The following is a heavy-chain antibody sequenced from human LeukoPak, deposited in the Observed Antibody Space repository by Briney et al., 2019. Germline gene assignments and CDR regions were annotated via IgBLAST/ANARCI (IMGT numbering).Heavy chain of an antibody. J-gene: IGHJ4*02. CDR3: AKDHQCYDRSGYCPIVY. Sequence: GGSLRLSCAASGFTFSTYDMNWVRQAPGKGLEWVSSVSGATGNSYYVGSVKGRFTISRDDSKHTLYLQMNSLRAEDTAVYYCAKDHQCYDRSGYCPIVYWGQETLVTLS. D-gene: IGHD3-22*01. CDR1: GFTFSTYD. V-gene: IGHV3-23*01. CDR2: VSGATGNS.